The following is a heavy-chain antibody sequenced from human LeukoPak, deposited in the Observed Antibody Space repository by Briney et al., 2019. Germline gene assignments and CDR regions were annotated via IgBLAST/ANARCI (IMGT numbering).Heavy chain of an antibody. J-gene: IGHJ4*02. V-gene: IGHV3-21*01. CDR2: ISSSSSYI. D-gene: IGHD2-21*01. CDR1: GFTFSSYS. CDR3: ARVRLAHGAYDY. Sequence: GGSLRLSCAASGFTFSSYSMNWVRQAPGKGLEWVSSISSSSSYIYYADSVKGRFTISRDNAKNSLYLQMNSLRAEDTAVYYCARVRLAHGAYDYWGQGTLVTVSS.